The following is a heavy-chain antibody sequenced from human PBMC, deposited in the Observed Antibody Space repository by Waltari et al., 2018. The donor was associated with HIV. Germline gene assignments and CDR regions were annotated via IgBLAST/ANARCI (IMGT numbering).Heavy chain of an antibody. V-gene: IGHV3-23*01. CDR2: ISAGGDST. CDR3: AKGSTSCFDH. CDR1: GFTFSTSA. J-gene: IGHJ4*02. Sequence: EVQLLESGGDLLQRGGSLRLSCAASGFTFSTSAMSWVRQAPGKGLEWVSGISAGGDSTYYVDSVKGRFTISRDNSKNTLYLQMNGLRAEDTAVYYCAKGSTSCFDHWGQGTLVTVSS. D-gene: IGHD2-2*01.